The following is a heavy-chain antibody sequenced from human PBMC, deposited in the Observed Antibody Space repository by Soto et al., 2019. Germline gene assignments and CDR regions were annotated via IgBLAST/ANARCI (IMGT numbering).Heavy chain of an antibody. CDR3: AKATATGGGAFEI. J-gene: IGHJ3*02. V-gene: IGHV3-23*01. D-gene: IGHD2-8*02. CDR2: ILVGGST. Sequence: GESLKISCAVSGFICSSYDMSWVRQAPGKGLEWVSTILVGGSTHYEDSVKGRFTISRDTSKNTVYLQMNSLTAGDTAFYYCAKATATGGGAFEIYGQGTMVTVSS. CDR1: GFICSSYD.